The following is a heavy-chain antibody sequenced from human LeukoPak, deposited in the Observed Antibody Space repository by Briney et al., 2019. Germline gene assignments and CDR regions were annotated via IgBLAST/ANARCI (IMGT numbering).Heavy chain of an antibody. V-gene: IGHV1-2*02. J-gene: IGHJ5*02. CDR3: AREGPVTYGWNWFDP. D-gene: IGHD3-10*01. CDR2: INPNSGGT. CDR1: GYTFTGYY. Sequence: ASVKVSCKASGYTFTGYYMHWVRQAPGQGLEWMGWINPNSGGTNYAQKFQGRVTMTRDTSTSTVYMELSSLRSEDTAVYYCAREGPVTYGWNWFDPWGQGTLVTVSS.